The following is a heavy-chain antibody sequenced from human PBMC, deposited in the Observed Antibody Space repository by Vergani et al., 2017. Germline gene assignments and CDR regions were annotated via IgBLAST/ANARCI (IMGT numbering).Heavy chain of an antibody. J-gene: IGHJ3*02. Sequence: QVQLQESGPGLVKPSETLSLTCTVSGGSISSYYWSWIRQPPGKGLEWIGYIYYSGSTYYNPSLKSRVTISVDTSKNQFSLKLSSVTAADTAVYYCARDRDTAMRAHAFDIWGQGTMVTVSS. CDR3: ARDRDTAMRAHAFDI. CDR2: IYYSGST. CDR1: GGSISSYY. V-gene: IGHV4-59*12. D-gene: IGHD5-18*01.